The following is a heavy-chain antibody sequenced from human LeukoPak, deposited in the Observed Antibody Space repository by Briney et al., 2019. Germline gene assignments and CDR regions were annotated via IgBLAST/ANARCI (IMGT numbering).Heavy chain of an antibody. V-gene: IGHV4-4*07. Sequence: SETLSLTWSVAGGSISCYYWSWIRQPAGKGLEWVGLVYTSGSTHYSPSLKARLTMSVDTSNNQSSLKLSSVTAADTAVYYCARPITGTTTAFDIWGQGRMVTVSS. J-gene: IGHJ3*02. CDR3: ARPITGTTTAFDI. CDR1: GGSISCYY. D-gene: IGHD1-7*01. CDR2: VYTSGST.